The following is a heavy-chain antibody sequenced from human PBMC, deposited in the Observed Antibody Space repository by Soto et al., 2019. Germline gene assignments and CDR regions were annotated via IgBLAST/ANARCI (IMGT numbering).Heavy chain of an antibody. CDR3: AREQWLRPGWGGTEPLDI. Sequence: QVQLVQSGAEVKKPGASVKISCKASGYSFTSQYVHWVRQAPGQGLEWMGIINPNGGSTTYAQKFQGRVAMTRDTSTSTVYMELSSLTSEDTAVYYCAREQWLRPGWGGTEPLDIWGQGTMVTVAS. CDR2: INPNGGST. J-gene: IGHJ3*02. V-gene: IGHV1-46*03. CDR1: GYSFTSQY. D-gene: IGHD5-12*01.